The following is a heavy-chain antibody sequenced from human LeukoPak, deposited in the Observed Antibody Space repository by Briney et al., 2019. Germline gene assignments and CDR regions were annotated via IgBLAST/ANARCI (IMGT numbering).Heavy chain of an antibody. V-gene: IGHV4-59*01. CDR3: ARGESITIFGVVIPSFDY. J-gene: IGHJ4*02. CDR1: GGSISSYY. CDR2: IYYSGST. Sequence: SETLSLTCTVSGGSISSYYWSWIRQPSGKGLEWIGYIYYSGSTKYNTSLKSRVTISVDTSKNQFSLKLSSVTAADTAVYYCARGESITIFGVVIPSFDYWGQGTLVTVSS. D-gene: IGHD3-3*01.